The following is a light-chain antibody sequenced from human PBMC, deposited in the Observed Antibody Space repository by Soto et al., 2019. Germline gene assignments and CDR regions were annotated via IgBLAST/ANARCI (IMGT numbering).Light chain of an antibody. CDR2: VAS. CDR1: QSVSSTY. Sequence: IVLTQSPGTLSLSPGERATLSCRASQSVSSTYIAWYQQNPGQAPRLLIYVASSRATGIPDRFSGSGSGTDFTLTISRLEPEDFAVYFCQQYGRSPPFTFGQGTKVEMK. CDR3: QQYGRSPPFT. J-gene: IGKJ2*01. V-gene: IGKV3-20*01.